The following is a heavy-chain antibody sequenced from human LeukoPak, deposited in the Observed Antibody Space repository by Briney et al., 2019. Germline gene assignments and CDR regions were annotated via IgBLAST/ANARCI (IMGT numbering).Heavy chain of an antibody. CDR1: GYTFTGYY. CDR3: ARESINYYDSSGYFDY. D-gene: IGHD3-22*01. J-gene: IGHJ4*02. CDR2: INPNSGGT. Sequence: ASVKVSCKASGYTFTGYYMHWVRQAPGQGLEWMGRINPNSGGTNYAQKFQGRVTMTRDTSISTAYMELSRLRSDDKAVYYCARESINYYDSSGYFDYWGQGTLVTVSS. V-gene: IGHV1-2*06.